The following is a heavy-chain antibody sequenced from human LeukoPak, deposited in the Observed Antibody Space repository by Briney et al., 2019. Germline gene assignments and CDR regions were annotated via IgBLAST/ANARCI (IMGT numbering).Heavy chain of an antibody. CDR3: ARDVYDSSGYYHGNFDY. CDR2: IHHSGST. CDR1: GYSISSGYY. V-gene: IGHV4-38-2*02. Sequence: SETLSLTCTVSGYSISSGYYWGWIRQPPEKGLEWIGSIHHSGSTYYNPSLKSRVTISVDTSKNQFSLKLSSVTAADTAVYYCARDVYDSSGYYHGNFDYWGQGTLVTVSS. D-gene: IGHD3-22*01. J-gene: IGHJ4*02.